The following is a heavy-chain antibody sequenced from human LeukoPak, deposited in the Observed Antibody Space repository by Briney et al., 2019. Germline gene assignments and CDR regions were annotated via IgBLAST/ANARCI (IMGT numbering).Heavy chain of an antibody. CDR3: AKGRSYYHSFDY. J-gene: IGHJ4*02. CDR1: GFTVSSNY. V-gene: IGHV3-23*01. CDR2: ISGSGGST. D-gene: IGHD1-26*01. Sequence: GGSLRLSCAAPGFTVSSNYMSWVRQAPGKGLEWVSAISGSGGSTYYADSVKGRFTISRDNSKNTLYLQMNSLRAEDTAVYYCAKGRSYYHSFDYWGQGTLVTVSS.